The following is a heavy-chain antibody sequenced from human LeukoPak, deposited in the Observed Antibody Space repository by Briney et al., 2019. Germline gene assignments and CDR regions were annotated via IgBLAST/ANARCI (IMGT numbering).Heavy chain of an antibody. CDR2: ITNNGGSS. CDR3: ARGIGRSAAGAFDS. Sequence: GGSLRLSCAASRFAFGYYAMSWVRQTPGKGLEWASTITNNGGSSYYADSVRARFTISRDNSEDTLFLQMKSLRAEDTGIYFCARGIGRSAAGAFDSWGQGTLVTVSS. V-gene: IGHV3-23*01. CDR1: RFAFGYYA. J-gene: IGHJ4*02. D-gene: IGHD6-13*01.